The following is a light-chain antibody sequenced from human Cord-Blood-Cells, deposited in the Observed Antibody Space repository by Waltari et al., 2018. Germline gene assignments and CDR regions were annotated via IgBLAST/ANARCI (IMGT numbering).Light chain of an antibody. V-gene: IGKV1-39*01. CDR3: QQSYSTPLT. CDR2: AAS. CDR1: QSISSY. J-gene: IGKJ1*01. Sequence: DIQMPQSPSSLSASVGDRVTITCRASQSISSYLNWYQQKPGKAPTLLIYAASSLQSGVPSRFSCSGSGTDFTLTISSLQPEDFATYYCQQSYSTPLTVGQGTKVEIK.